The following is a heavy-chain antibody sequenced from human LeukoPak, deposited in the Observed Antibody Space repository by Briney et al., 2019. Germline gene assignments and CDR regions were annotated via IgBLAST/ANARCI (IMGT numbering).Heavy chain of an antibody. CDR2: IGSSSSYI. V-gene: IGHV3-21*01. Sequence: PGGSLRLSCAASGFAFSSYSMNWVRQAPGKGLEWVSSIGSSSSYIYYADSVKGRFTISRDNAKNSLYLQMNSLRAEDTAVYYCARFPPFDYWGQGTLVTVSS. CDR3: ARFPPFDY. CDR1: GFAFSSYS. J-gene: IGHJ4*02.